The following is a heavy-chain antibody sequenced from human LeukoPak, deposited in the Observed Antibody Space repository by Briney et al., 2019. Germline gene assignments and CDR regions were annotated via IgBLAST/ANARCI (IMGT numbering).Heavy chain of an antibody. CDR2: ISGSGGST. V-gene: IGHV3-23*01. J-gene: IGHJ4*02. D-gene: IGHD3-22*01. CDR1: GFTFDDYA. Sequence: GGSLRLSCAASGFTFDDYAMSWVRQAPGKGLEWVSAISGSGGSTYYADSVKGRFTISRDNSKNTLYLQMNSLRAEDTAVYYCAKKTRHYYDSSGYLGQFSIDYWGQGTLVTVSS. CDR3: AKKTRHYYDSSGYLGQFSIDY.